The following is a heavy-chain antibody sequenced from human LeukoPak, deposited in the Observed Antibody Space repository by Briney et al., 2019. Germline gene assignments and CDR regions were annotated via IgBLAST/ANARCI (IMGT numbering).Heavy chain of an antibody. CDR3: ARGRRALFWSGYSDYYYGMDV. D-gene: IGHD3-3*01. CDR1: GGSISSGDYY. J-gene: IGHJ6*02. CDR2: IYYSGST. V-gene: IGHV4-30-4*01. Sequence: SQTLSLTCTVSGGSISSGDYYWSWIRQPPGKGLEWIGYIYYSGSTYYNPSLKSRVTISVDTSKNQFSLKLSSVTAADTAVYYCARGRRALFWSGYSDYYYGMDVWGQGTTVTVSS.